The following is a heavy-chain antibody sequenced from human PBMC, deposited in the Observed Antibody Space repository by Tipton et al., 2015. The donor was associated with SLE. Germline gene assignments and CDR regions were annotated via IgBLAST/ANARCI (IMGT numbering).Heavy chain of an antibody. V-gene: IGHV4-34*12. J-gene: IGHJ5*02. Sequence: TLSLTCAVNGGSLSGYAWSWIRQPPGKGLEWIGSVFYSGNTYYNESLQSRVTISIDTSKNHFSLKLYSVTAADTAVYYCAREDSSSWFYTRFDPWGQGTLVTVSS. D-gene: IGHD2-2*02. CDR2: VFYSGNT. CDR3: AREDSSSWFYTRFDP. CDR1: GGSLSGYA.